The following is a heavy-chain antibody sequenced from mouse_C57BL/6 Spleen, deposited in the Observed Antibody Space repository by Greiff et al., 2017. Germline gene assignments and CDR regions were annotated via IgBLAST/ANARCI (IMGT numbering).Heavy chain of an antibody. CDR3: ARGDYYGSSFYWYFDV. J-gene: IGHJ1*03. CDR1: GYAFSSSW. CDR2: IYPGDGDT. V-gene: IGHV1-82*01. Sequence: QVQLQQSGPELVKPGASVKISCTASGYAFSSSWMNWVKQRPGKGLEWIGRIYPGDGDTNYNGKFKGKATLTADKSSSTAYMQLSSLTSEDSAVYFCARGDYYGSSFYWYFDVWGTGTTVTVSS. D-gene: IGHD1-1*01.